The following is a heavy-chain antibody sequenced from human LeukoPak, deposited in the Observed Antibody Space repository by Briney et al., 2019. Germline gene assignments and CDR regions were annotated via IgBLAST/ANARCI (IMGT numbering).Heavy chain of an antibody. CDR2: INPSGGST. D-gene: IGHD3-22*01. J-gene: IGHJ4*02. CDR3: ARDLYYYDSSGYYYGGGRLDY. Sequence: ASVKVSCKASGYTFTSYYMHWVRQAPGKGLEWMGIINPSGGSTSYAQKFQGRVTMTRDTSTSTVYMELSSLRSEDTAVYYCARDLYYYDSSGYYYGGGRLDYWGQGTLVTVSS. V-gene: IGHV1-46*01. CDR1: GYTFTSYY.